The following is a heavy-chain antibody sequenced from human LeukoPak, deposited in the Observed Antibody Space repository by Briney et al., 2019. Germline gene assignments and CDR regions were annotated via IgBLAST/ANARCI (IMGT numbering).Heavy chain of an antibody. CDR2: ISWNSGSI. J-gene: IGHJ4*02. CDR1: GFTFDDYA. D-gene: IGHD6-13*01. V-gene: IGHV3-9*01. Sequence: QPGRSLGLSCAASGFTFDDYAMHWVRQAPGKGLEWVSGISWNSGSIGYADSVKGRFTISRDNAKNSLYLQMNNLRAEDTALYYCAKDMRGAAGLDYWGQGTLVTVSS. CDR3: AKDMRGAAGLDY.